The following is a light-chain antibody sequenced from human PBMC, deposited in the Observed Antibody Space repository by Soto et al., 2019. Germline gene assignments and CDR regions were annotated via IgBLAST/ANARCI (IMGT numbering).Light chain of an antibody. V-gene: IGKV3-11*01. CDR1: QSIGSA. CDR3: QQRTNWPDT. CDR2: GSY. J-gene: IGKJ5*01. Sequence: EIVLTQPPDTLSLSPGERATLSSLASQSIGSALAWYQQKPGQAPRLLMYGSYHRATGIPARFSGSGSGTDFTLTIRSLEPEDFAVYYCQQRTNWPDTFGQGTRLEIK.